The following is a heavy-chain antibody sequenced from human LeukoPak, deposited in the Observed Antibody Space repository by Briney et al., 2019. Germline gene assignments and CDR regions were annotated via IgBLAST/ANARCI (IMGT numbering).Heavy chain of an antibody. V-gene: IGHV3-33*01. Sequence: GGSLGLSCAASGFTFSSYGMHWVRQAPGKGLEWVAVIWYDGSNKYYADSVKGRFTISRDNSKNTLYLQMNSLRAGDTAVYYCAREKIAAAGTGYFDYWGQGTLVTVSS. CDR1: GFTFSSYG. J-gene: IGHJ4*02. CDR3: AREKIAAAGTGYFDY. CDR2: IWYDGSNK. D-gene: IGHD6-13*01.